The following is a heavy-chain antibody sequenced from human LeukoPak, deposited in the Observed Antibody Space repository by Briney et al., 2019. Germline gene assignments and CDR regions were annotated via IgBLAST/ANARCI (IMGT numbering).Heavy chain of an antibody. V-gene: IGHV4-34*01. D-gene: IGHD6-19*01. CDR1: GGSFSGYY. J-gene: IGHJ1*01. Sequence: SETLSLTCAVYGGSFSGYYWSWIRQPPGKGLEWIGEINHSGSTNYNPSLKSRVTISVDTSKNQFSLKLSSVTAADTAVYYCARATTSSGWTRAEYFQHWGQGILVTVSS. CDR2: INHSGST. CDR3: ARATTSSGWTRAEYFQH.